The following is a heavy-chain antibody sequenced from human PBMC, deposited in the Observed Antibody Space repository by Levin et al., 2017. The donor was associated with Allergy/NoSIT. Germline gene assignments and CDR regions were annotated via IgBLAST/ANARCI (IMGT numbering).Heavy chain of an antibody. CDR2: ITGSDGST. Sequence: GESLKISCTASGFTFGTYAMTWVRQAPGKGLEWVSTITGSDGSTYYVDSVKGRFTISRDNSKNTLYLQMNSLRAEDTAIYYCAKDRRNRFSDLLSSSYYFDYWGQGTLVTVSS. CDR1: GFTFGTYA. CDR3: AKDRRNRFSDLLSSSYYFDY. V-gene: IGHV3-23*01. D-gene: IGHD3/OR15-3a*01. J-gene: IGHJ4*02.